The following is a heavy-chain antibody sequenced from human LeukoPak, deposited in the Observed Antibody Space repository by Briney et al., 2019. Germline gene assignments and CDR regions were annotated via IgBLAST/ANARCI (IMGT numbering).Heavy chain of an antibody. CDR3: GKGGQSGYQPLIFIDA. J-gene: IGHJ5*02. V-gene: IGHV3-23*02. D-gene: IGHD5-12*01. CDR1: GLTLSDLA. Sequence: GRSLKLFCGVSGLTLSDLATRWVSQPPRKGLEWVSGMSGNGRITFYGDSQKSRFNIRRDTSKATLYLQVDSLRSDDTAKYYCGKGGQSGYQPLIFIDAWGQGALVTASS. CDR2: MSGNGRIT.